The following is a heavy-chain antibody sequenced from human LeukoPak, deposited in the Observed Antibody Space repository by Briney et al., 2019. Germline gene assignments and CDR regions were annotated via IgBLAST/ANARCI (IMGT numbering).Heavy chain of an antibody. V-gene: IGHV4-39*07. J-gene: IGHJ4*02. CDR2: IFRSGST. CDR1: GGSISSSSYY. CDR3: ASIDKG. Sequence: SETLSLTCSVSGGSISSSSYYWGWIRQPPGKGQEWIGSIFRSGSTHYNPSLESRVTISVGTSKNQFSLKLKFVTAADTAVYYCASIDKGWGQGTLVTVS.